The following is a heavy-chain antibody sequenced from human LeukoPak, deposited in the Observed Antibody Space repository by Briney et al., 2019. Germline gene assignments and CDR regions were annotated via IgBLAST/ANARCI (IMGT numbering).Heavy chain of an antibody. CDR3: ARDDCSSTSCSLFAY. V-gene: IGHV3-7*01. Sequence: PGGSLRLSCAASGFTFSTYWMSWVRQAPGKGLEWVANIKQDGSEKYYVDSVKGRFTISRDSAKNSLYLQMNSLRAGDTAVYYCARDDCSSTSCSLFAYWGQGTLVTVSS. CDR1: GFTFSTYW. CDR2: IKQDGSEK. J-gene: IGHJ4*02. D-gene: IGHD2-2*01.